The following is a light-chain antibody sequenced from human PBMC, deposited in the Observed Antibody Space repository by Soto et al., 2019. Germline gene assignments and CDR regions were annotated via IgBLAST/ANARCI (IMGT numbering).Light chain of an antibody. J-gene: IGKJ4*01. CDR2: AAS. Sequence: IRMTQSPSSLSASTGDRVTITCRASQGINTDLAGYQQKPGKAPKFLIYAASTLQRGVPSRFSGSGSGTDFTLSITYLHSEDFATYYCQQYYSYPLTFGGGTKVEIK. CDR1: QGINTD. V-gene: IGKV1-8*01. CDR3: QQYYSYPLT.